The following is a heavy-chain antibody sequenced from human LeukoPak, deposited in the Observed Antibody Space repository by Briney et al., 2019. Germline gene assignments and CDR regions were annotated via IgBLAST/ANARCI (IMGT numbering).Heavy chain of an antibody. CDR1: GFTFSSYD. CDR2: ISGIGGRT. Sequence: GGSLRLSCAASGFTFSSYDMSWVRQAPGKGLKWVSGISGIGGRTQYADSVKGRFTISRDNSRTTLYLQMNSLTAEDTAVYYCAKSRRELMSDDAFDIWGPGTMVTVSS. V-gene: IGHV3-23*01. D-gene: IGHD1-26*01. J-gene: IGHJ3*02. CDR3: AKSRRELMSDDAFDI.